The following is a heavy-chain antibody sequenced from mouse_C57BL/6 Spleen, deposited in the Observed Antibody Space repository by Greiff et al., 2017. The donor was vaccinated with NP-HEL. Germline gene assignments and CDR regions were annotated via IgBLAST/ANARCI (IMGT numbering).Heavy chain of an antibody. D-gene: IGHD2-1*01. Sequence: DVKLVESGGGLVQPGGSLSLSCAASGFTFTDYYMSWVRQPPGKALEWLGFIRNKANGYTTEYSASVKGRFTISRDNSQSILYLQMNALRAEDSATYYCARSYGNFPMDYWGQGTSVTVSS. CDR3: ARSYGNFPMDY. V-gene: IGHV7-3*01. CDR1: GFTFTDYY. CDR2: IRNKANGYTT. J-gene: IGHJ4*01.